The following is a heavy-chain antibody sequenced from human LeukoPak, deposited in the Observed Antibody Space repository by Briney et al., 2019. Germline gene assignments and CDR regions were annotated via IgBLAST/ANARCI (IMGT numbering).Heavy chain of an antibody. CDR1: GFTFSSYA. D-gene: IGHD3-22*01. Sequence: GGSLRLSCAASGFTFSSYAMSWVRQAPGKGLEWVSAISGSGGSTYYADSVKGRFTISRDNAKNSLYLQMNSLRAEDTAVYYCARDHYDSSGYEDYFDYWGQGTLVTVSS. V-gene: IGHV3-23*01. CDR2: ISGSGGST. J-gene: IGHJ4*02. CDR3: ARDHYDSSGYEDYFDY.